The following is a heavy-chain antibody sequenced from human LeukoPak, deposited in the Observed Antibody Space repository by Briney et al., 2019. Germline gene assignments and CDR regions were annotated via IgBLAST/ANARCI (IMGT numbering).Heavy chain of an antibody. CDR1: GGSISSYY. Sequence: SETLSLTCTVSGGSISSYYWSWIRQPPGKGLGWIGYIYYSGSTNYNPSLKSRVTISVDTSKNQFSLKLSSVTAADTAVYYCARHGANWFDPWGQGTLVTVSS. J-gene: IGHJ5*02. D-gene: IGHD3-16*01. CDR3: ARHGANWFDP. V-gene: IGHV4-59*08. CDR2: IYYSGST.